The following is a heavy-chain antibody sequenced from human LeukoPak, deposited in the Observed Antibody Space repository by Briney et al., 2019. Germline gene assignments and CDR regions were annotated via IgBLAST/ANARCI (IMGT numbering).Heavy chain of an antibody. J-gene: IGHJ2*01. CDR2: IIPTLGIA. CDR3: ARGRYCGGDCSPIDL. D-gene: IGHD2-21*02. CDR1: GGTFSSYA. Sequence: SVKVSCKASGGTFSSYAISWVRQAPGQGLEWMGRIIPTLGIANYAQKFQGRVTITADKSTSTAYMELSSLRSEDTAVYYCARGRYCGGDCSPIDLWGRGTLVTVSS. V-gene: IGHV1-69*10.